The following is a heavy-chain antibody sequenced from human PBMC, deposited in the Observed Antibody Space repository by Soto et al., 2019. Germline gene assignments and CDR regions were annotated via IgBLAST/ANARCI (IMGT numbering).Heavy chain of an antibody. D-gene: IGHD6-13*01. CDR3: ARPIAAAGTVWFDP. Sequence: QLQLQESGPGLVKPSETLSLTCTVSGGSISSSSYYWGWIRQPPGKGLEWIGSIYYSGSTYYNPSLKSRVAISADTSKNQFSLKLSSVTAADTAVYYCARPIAAAGTVWFDPWGQGTLVTVSS. J-gene: IGHJ5*02. V-gene: IGHV4-39*01. CDR1: GGSISSSSYY. CDR2: IYYSGST.